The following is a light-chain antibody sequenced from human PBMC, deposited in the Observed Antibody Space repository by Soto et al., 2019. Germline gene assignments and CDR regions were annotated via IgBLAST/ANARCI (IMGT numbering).Light chain of an antibody. J-gene: IGKJ1*01. CDR3: QKYDRAPRT. Sequence: DIQMTQSPSSLFASVVDSVTITCRASQGINNYLAWYQQKPGKVPVLLIYSASTLKSGVPSRFSGRGAGTDFTLTISSLQPEDFATYYCQKYDRAPRTFGQGTKVDIK. V-gene: IGKV1-27*01. CDR2: SAS. CDR1: QGINNY.